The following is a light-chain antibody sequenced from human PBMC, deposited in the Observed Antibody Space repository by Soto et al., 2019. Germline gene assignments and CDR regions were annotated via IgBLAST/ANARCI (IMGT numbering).Light chain of an antibody. CDR2: GAS. J-gene: IGKJ2*01. V-gene: IGKV3-20*01. CDR1: QNIRSNY. CDR3: QQYGNSPVT. Sequence: EIVLTQSPGTLSLTPGERATLSCRASQNIRSNYLAWYQQKPGQAPRLLIFGASSRATGIPDTFTGSGSGTDFTLTISRLEAGDSAVYYCQQYGNSPVTFGQGTKLEIK.